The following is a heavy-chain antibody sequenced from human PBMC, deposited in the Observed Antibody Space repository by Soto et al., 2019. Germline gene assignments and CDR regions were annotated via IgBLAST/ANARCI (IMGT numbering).Heavy chain of an antibody. J-gene: IGHJ6*02. CDR2: INPNSGGT. V-gene: IGHV1-2*04. CDR1: GYTXTGYY. CDR3: ARDRDPYTATPGYYYYGMDV. Sequence: SXKVSFKASGYTXTGYYMDWVRQAPGQGLEWMGWINPNSGGTNYAQKFRGWVTINRYTSISTAYIDPRRLRSDDQAVYYCARDRDPYTATPGYYYYGMDVWGQGTTGTVSS. D-gene: IGHD5-18*01.